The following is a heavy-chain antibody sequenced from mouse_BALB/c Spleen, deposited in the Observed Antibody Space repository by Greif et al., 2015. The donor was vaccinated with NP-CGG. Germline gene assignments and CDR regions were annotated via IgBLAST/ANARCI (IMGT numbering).Heavy chain of an antibody. Sequence: QVQLQQSGPELVKPGASVKTSCKASGYAFSSSWMNWVKQRPGQGLEWIGRIYPGDGDTNYNGKFKGKATLTADKPSSTAYMQLSSLTSVDSAVYFCARWDYDYYAMDYWGQGTSVTVSS. V-gene: IGHV1-82*01. CDR1: GYAFSSSW. J-gene: IGHJ4*01. D-gene: IGHD2-4*01. CDR2: IYPGDGDT. CDR3: ARWDYDYYAMDY.